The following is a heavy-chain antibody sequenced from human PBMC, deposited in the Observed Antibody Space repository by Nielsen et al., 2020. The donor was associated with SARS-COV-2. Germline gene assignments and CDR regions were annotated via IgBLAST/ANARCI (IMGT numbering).Heavy chain of an antibody. CDR2: ISWNSGSI. V-gene: IGHV3-9*01. J-gene: IGHJ4*02. CDR1: GFTFDDYA. Sequence: SLKISCAASGFTFDDYAMHWVRQAPGKGLEWVSGISWNSGSIGYADSVKGRFTISRDNAKNSLYLQMNSLRAEDTALYYCARDLGDYWGQGTLVTVSS. CDR3: ARDLGDY.